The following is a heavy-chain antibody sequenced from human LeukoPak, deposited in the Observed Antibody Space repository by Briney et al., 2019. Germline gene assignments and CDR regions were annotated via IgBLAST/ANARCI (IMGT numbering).Heavy chain of an antibody. D-gene: IGHD6-13*01. CDR2: INHNGST. CDR1: GGSISGYY. CDR3: ARGSSSWYRNYYYYYGMDV. J-gene: IGHJ6*04. Sequence: SETLSLTCAVYGGSISGYYWSWIRQPPGKGLEWIGEINHNGSTNYNPSLKSRVTISVDTSKNQFSLKLSSVTAADTAVYYCARGSSSWYRNYYYYYGMDVWGKGTTVTVSS. V-gene: IGHV4-34*01.